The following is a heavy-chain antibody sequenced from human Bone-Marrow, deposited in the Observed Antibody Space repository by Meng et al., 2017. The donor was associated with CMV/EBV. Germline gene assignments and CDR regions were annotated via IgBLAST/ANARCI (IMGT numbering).Heavy chain of an antibody. CDR1: GFPFSSYG. CDR3: AMEGRFAYYFDY. J-gene: IGHJ4*02. D-gene: IGHD2-15*01. Sequence: CAASGFPFSSYGMHWVRQAPGKGLEWVAVIWYDGSNKYYADSVKGRFTISRDNSKNTLYLQMNSLRAEDTAVYYCAMEGRFAYYFDYWGQGTLVTVSS. CDR2: IWYDGSNK. V-gene: IGHV3-33*01.